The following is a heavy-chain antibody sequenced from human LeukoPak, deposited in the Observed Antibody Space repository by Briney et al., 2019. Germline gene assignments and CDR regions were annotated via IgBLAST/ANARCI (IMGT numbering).Heavy chain of an antibody. CDR3: AKDTHYYMDV. V-gene: IGHV3-33*06. J-gene: IGHJ6*03. Sequence: GRSLRLSCAASGFTFSSYGMHWVRQAPGKGLEWVAVIWYDGSNKYCADSVKGRFTIPRDNSKNTLFLQMNSLRAEDTAVYYCAKDTHYYMDVWGKGTTVTVSS. CDR1: GFTFSSYG. CDR2: IWYDGSNK.